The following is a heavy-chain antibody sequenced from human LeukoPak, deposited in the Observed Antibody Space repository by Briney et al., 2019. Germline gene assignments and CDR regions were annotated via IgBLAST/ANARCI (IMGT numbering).Heavy chain of an antibody. CDR2: IYSAGGT. Sequence: TGGSLRLSCAASGFTVSSNYMTWVRQAPGKGLEWVSLIYSAGGTYYTDSVKGRFTISRHSSKNTLYLQMNSLRGEDTAVYYCARFLGRITISGVVPYGMDVWGRGTTVTVSS. J-gene: IGHJ6*02. V-gene: IGHV3-53*04. CDR3: ARFLGRITISGVVPYGMDV. D-gene: IGHD3-3*01. CDR1: GFTVSSNY.